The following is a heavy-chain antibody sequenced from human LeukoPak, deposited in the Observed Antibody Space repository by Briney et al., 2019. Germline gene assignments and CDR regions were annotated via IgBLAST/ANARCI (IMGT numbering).Heavy chain of an antibody. Sequence: SETLSLTCTVSGGSISSSSYYWGWIRQPRGKGLKWIGSIYYSGSTYYNPSLKSRVTISVDTSKNQFTLKLSSVAAADTAIYYCVTLSIAVAEDYWGQGTLVTVSS. V-gene: IGHV4-39*01. CDR2: IYYSGST. D-gene: IGHD6-19*01. J-gene: IGHJ4*02. CDR3: VTLSIAVAEDY. CDR1: GGSISSSSYY.